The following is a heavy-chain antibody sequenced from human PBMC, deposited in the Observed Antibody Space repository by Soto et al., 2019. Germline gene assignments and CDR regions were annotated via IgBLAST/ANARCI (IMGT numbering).Heavy chain of an antibody. J-gene: IGHJ3*02. D-gene: IGHD6-19*01. CDR3: ARDSSGWHDAFDI. CDR2: IYNGGST. Sequence: GGSLRLSCAASGFTVSSNYMSWVRQAPGKGLEWVSVIYNGGSTYYADSVKGRFTISRDNSKNTLYLQMNSLRVEDTAVYYCARDSSGWHDAFDIWGQGTMVTVSS. V-gene: IGHV3-66*01. CDR1: GFTVSSNY.